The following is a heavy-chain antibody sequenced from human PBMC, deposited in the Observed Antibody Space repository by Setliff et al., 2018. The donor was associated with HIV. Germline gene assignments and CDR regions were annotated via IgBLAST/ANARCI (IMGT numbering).Heavy chain of an antibody. V-gene: IGHV4-34*01. J-gene: IGHJ3*02. CDR3: ASDYSSRHDAFDI. D-gene: IGHD6-13*01. CDR2: INHGGST. CDR1: VGSFSGYY. Sequence: ETLSLTCAVYVGSFSGYYWSWIRQSPGKGLEWIGQINHGGSTNYSPSLKSRVTMSIDTSKNQFSLRLSSATAADTAVYYCASDYSSRHDAFDIWGQGTVVTVSS.